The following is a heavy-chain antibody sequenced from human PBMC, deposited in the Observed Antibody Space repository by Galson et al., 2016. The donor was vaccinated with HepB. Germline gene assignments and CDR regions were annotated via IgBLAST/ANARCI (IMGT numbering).Heavy chain of an antibody. CDR3: ARDSSVMWFGELLLDF. J-gene: IGHJ4*02. V-gene: IGHV1-3*01. D-gene: IGHD3-10*01. CDR1: GYTFSNHA. Sequence: SVKVSCKASGYTFSNHAIHWVRQAPGQRLEWMGWINAGNGNTKYSQKFQGRVTFAGDKSANTAYMELSSLRSEETAIYYCARDSSVMWFGELLLDFWGQGTLVTVSS. CDR2: INAGNGNT.